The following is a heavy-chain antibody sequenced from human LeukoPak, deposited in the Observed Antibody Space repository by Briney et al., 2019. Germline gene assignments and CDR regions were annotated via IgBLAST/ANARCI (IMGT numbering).Heavy chain of an antibody. Sequence: SETLSLTCAVYGGSFSGYYWSWIRQPPGKGLEWIGEINHSGSTNYNPSLKSRVTISVDTSKNQFSLKLSSVTAADTAVYYCARVPYGSGSYYNIPPLYYFDYWGQGTLVTVSS. CDR1: GGSFSGYY. CDR3: ARVPYGSGSYYNIPPLYYFDY. CDR2: INHSGST. J-gene: IGHJ4*02. D-gene: IGHD3-10*01. V-gene: IGHV4-34*01.